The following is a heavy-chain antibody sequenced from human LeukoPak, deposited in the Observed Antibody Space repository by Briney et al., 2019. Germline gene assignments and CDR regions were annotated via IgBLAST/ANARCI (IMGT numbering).Heavy chain of an antibody. V-gene: IGHV4-4*07. CDR3: ARDGGYSYGYSLDC. D-gene: IGHD5-18*01. CDR1: GGSISSYY. Sequence: PSETLSPTCTVSGGSISSYYWSWIRQPAGKGLEWIGRIHISGSTNYNPSLKSRLTMSVDTSKNQFSLKLSSVTAADTAVYYCARDGGYSYGYSLDCWGQGTLVTVSS. J-gene: IGHJ4*02. CDR2: IHISGST.